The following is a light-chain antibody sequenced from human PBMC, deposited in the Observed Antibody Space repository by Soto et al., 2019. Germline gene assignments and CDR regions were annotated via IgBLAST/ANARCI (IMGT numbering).Light chain of an antibody. CDR3: QHRDAWPIT. CDR1: QSVRSH. V-gene: IGKV3-11*01. CDR2: DAS. Sequence: EIVLTQSPATLSLSPGERATLSCRASQSVRSHLVWYQQRPGRAPRLLIYDASSRATDIPARFSGSGSGTDFTLTISSLKPEDFAVYYCQHRDAWPITFGGGTKVEIK. J-gene: IGKJ4*01.